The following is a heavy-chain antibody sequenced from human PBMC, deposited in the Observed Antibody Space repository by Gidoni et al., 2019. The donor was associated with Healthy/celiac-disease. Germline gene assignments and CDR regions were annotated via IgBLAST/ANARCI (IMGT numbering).Heavy chain of an antibody. CDR3: ARQITMVRGDNWFDP. CDR2: IYYSGST. Sequence: QLQLQESGPGLVKPSETLSLPCTVSGGSISRSSYYWGWIRQPPGKGLEWIGSIYYSGSTYYNPSLKSRVTISVDTSKNQFSLKLSSVTAADTAVYYCARQITMVRGDNWFDPWGQGTLVTVSS. CDR1: GGSISRSSYY. D-gene: IGHD3-10*01. J-gene: IGHJ5*02. V-gene: IGHV4-39*01.